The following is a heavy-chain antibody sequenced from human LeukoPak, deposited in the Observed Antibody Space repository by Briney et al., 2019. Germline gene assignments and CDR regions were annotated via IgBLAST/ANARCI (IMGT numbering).Heavy chain of an antibody. D-gene: IGHD3-22*01. V-gene: IGHV4-34*01. CDR1: GGSLSGYY. Sequence: PSETLSLTCAVSGGSLSGYYWTWIRQPPGKGLEWIGEINHSGSTNYNPSLKSRVTISVDTSKNQFSLKLSSVTAADTAVYYCARNYYDSGGFYYYYYMDVWGKGTTVTVSS. J-gene: IGHJ6*03. CDR3: ARNYYDSGGFYYYYYMDV. CDR2: INHSGST.